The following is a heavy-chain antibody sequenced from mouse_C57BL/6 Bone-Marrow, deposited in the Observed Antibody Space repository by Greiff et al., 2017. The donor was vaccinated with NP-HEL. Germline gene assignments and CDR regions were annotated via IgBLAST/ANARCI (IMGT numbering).Heavy chain of an antibody. CDR3: TTDSSGYVDY. J-gene: IGHJ2*01. V-gene: IGHV14-4*01. CDR1: GFNIKDDY. Sequence: VQLQQPGAELVRPGASVKLSCTASGFNIKDDYMHWVKQRPEQGLEWIGWIDPENGDTEYASKFQGKATITADTSSNTAYLQLSSLTSEDTAVYYCTTDSSGYVDYWGQGTTLTVSS. D-gene: IGHD3-2*02. CDR2: IDPENGDT.